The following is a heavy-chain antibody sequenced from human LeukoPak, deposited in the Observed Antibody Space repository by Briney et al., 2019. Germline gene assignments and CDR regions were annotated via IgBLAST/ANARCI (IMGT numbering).Heavy chain of an antibody. V-gene: IGHV4-34*01. CDR3: ARLGIAAEGPAI. J-gene: IGHJ3*02. D-gene: IGHD6-13*01. Sequence: SETLSLTCAVYGGSFSDYYWSWIRQPPGKGLEWIGEINHSGSIDYNPSLKSRVTISVDMSKNQFSLKLSSVTAADTAVYYCARLGIAAEGPAIWGQGTMVSVSS. CDR1: GGSFSDYY. CDR2: INHSGSI.